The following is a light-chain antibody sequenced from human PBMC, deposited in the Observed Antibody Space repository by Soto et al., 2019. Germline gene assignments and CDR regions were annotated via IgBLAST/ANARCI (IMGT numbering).Light chain of an antibody. J-gene: IGKJ2*01. V-gene: IGKV1-39*01. CDR1: QSIGIC. CDR3: QESYSIPYT. Sequence: DIQMTQSPSSLSASVGDRVTITCRASQSIGICLNWYQQKPGKAPRLLIYAASSLQSGVPSSFSGSGSGTDFTLTISMQQPEDFATYYCQESYSIPYTFGQGAKLEIK. CDR2: AAS.